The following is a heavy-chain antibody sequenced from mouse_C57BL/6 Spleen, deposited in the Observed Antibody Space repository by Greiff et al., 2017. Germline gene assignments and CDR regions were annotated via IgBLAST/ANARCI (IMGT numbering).Heavy chain of an antibody. J-gene: IGHJ4*01. Sequence: EVKLVESGGGLVKPGGSLKLSCAASGFTFSDYGMHWVRQAPEKGLEWVAYISSGSSTIYYADTVKGRFTISRDNAKNTLFLQMTSLRSEDTAMYYCARRDYDYDDYYAMDYGGQGTSVTVSS. CDR3: ARRDYDYDDYYAMDY. V-gene: IGHV5-17*01. CDR2: ISSGSSTI. CDR1: GFTFSDYG. D-gene: IGHD2-4*01.